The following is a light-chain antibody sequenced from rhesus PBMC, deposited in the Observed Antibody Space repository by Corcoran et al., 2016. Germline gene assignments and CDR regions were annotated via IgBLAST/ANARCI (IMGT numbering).Light chain of an antibody. CDR1: QGISKY. Sequence: DIQMTQSPSSLSASVGETVTITCQASQGISKYLAWYQQKPGKAPKLLSYDASTLQSGVPSRLSGSGSWTDFTLTISSLQPSDFATFYCQPHNCYPFPFGPGTKLDI. CDR3: QPHNCYPFP. CDR2: DAS. J-gene: IGKJ3*01. V-gene: IGKV1-25*01.